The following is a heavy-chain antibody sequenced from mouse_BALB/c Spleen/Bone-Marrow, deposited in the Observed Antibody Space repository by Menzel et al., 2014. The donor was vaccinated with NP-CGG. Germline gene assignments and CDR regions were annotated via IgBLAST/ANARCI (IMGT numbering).Heavy chain of an antibody. CDR2: IDPANSNT. CDR1: GFKIKNNH. CDR3: TAYYYGSSYGFAY. J-gene: IGHJ3*01. D-gene: IGHD1-1*01. Sequence: VQLQESGAGLVKPGASVKLSCTVSGFKIKNNHMHWVKQRPGQGLEWLGMIDPANSNTKYDPKFQGKATITADTSSNAAFLQLSSLTSEDTAVYYGTAYYYGSSYGFAYWGQGTLVTVSA. V-gene: IGHV14-3*02.